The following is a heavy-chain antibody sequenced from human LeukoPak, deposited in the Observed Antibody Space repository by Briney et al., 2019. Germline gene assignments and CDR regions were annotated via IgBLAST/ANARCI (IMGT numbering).Heavy chain of an antibody. V-gene: IGHV3-21*01. CDR1: GFTFSNAW. CDR2: ISSLSNHI. J-gene: IGHJ5*02. Sequence: MSGGSLRLSCAASGFTFSNAWMSWVRQARGKGLQWVSSISSLSNHIYYADSVKGRFTISRDNAKNSLYLQMNTLEAEDTAVYYCARDFRFPPDPWGQGTLVTVSS. D-gene: IGHD3-10*01. CDR3: ARDFRFPPDP.